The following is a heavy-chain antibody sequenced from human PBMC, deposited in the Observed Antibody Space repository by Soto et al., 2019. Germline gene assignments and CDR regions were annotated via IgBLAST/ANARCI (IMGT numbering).Heavy chain of an antibody. CDR2: IYPGDSGT. D-gene: IGHD6-6*01. Sequence: GESLKISCKGSGYSFTSYWIGWVRQMPEKGLEWMGIIYPGDSGTRYSPSFQGQVTISADKSISTAYLQWSSLKASDTAMYYCARLEYSSSHYYGMDVWGQGTTVTVSS. J-gene: IGHJ6*02. CDR1: GYSFTSYW. V-gene: IGHV5-51*01. CDR3: ARLEYSSSHYYGMDV.